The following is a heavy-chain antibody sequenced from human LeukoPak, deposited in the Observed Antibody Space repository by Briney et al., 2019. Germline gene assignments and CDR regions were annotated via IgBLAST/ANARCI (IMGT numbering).Heavy chain of an antibody. CDR1: GYSISSGYY. V-gene: IGHV4-38-2*02. Sequence: SETLSLTCTVSGYSISSGYYWGWIRQPPGKGLEWIGSIYHSGSTYYNPSLKSRVTISVDTSKNQFALKLSSVTAADTAVYYCARRRYYDSNPKDYWGQGTLVTVSS. D-gene: IGHD3-22*01. CDR3: ARRRYYDSNPKDY. J-gene: IGHJ4*02. CDR2: IYHSGST.